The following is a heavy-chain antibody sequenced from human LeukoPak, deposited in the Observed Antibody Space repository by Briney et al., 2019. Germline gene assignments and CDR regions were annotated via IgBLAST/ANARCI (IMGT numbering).Heavy chain of an antibody. D-gene: IGHD6-19*01. Sequence: GGSLRLSGAASGFSFSTYTMNWVRQAPGKGLEWVSSITSTGIYIYYADSVKGRFTISRDNAKNSLYLQMNSLRAEDTAVYYCARGRVGYSSGWYDYWGQGTLVTVSS. V-gene: IGHV3-21*01. J-gene: IGHJ4*02. CDR2: ITSTGIYI. CDR3: ARGRVGYSSGWYDY. CDR1: GFSFSTYT.